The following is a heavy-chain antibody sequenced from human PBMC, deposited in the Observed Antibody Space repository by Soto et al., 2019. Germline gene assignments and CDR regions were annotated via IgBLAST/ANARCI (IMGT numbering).Heavy chain of an antibody. CDR3: ARVVSGYVDY. V-gene: IGHV1-69*13. CDR1: GGTFSSYA. D-gene: IGHD1-26*01. CDR2: IIPIFGTA. J-gene: IGHJ4*02. Sequence: GASVKVSCKASGGTFSSYAISWVRQAPGQGLERIRGIIPIFGTANYAQKFPGRVTITADESTSTAYMETSSLRSEDMAVYYCARVVSGYVDYWGQGTLVNVSS.